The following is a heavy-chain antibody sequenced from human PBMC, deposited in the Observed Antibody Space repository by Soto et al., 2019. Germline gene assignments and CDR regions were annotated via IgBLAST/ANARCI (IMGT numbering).Heavy chain of an antibody. D-gene: IGHD3-22*01. CDR2: IIPIFGTA. J-gene: IGHJ4*02. CDR3: ASHYDSSGYYYRGLDY. V-gene: IGHV1-69*13. Sequence: SVKVSCKASGGTFGNYAIAWVRLAPGQGLEWMGGIIPIFGTADYAQKFQGRVTITADESTSTAYMELSSLRSEDTAVYYCASHYDSSGYYYRGLDYWGQGTLVTVSS. CDR1: GGTFGNYA.